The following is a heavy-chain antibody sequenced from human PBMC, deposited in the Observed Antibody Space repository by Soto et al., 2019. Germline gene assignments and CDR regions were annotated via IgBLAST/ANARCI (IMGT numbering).Heavy chain of an antibody. V-gene: IGHV4-34*01. J-gene: IGHJ5*02. Sequence: QVQLQQWGAGLLKPSETLSLNCAVYGGSFSGYYWSWIRQPPGKGLEWNGDINHSGSTKYNPSLESRMTISVDTSRFQVSLKLGSVTAADTAVYYCARGPDRGSDYAWFDPWGQGTLVTVSS. CDR1: GGSFSGYY. D-gene: IGHD1-26*01. CDR3: ARGPDRGSDYAWFDP. CDR2: INHSGST.